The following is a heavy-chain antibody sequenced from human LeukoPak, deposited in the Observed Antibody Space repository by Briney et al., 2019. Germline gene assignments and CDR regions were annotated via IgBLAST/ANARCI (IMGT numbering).Heavy chain of an antibody. V-gene: IGHV5-51*01. D-gene: IGHD6-19*01. CDR1: GYSFTSYW. Sequence: PGESLKISCKGSGYSFTSYWLGWVRQMPGRGLEWMGIIHPGDSDTRYSPSFQGQVTISADKSISTAYLQWSSLKASDTAMYYCTRQQYSTGWSWGQGTLVTVSS. CDR2: IHPGDSDT. CDR3: TRQQYSTGWS. J-gene: IGHJ5*02.